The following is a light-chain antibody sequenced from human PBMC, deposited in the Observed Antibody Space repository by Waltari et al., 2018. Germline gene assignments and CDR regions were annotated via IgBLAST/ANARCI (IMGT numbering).Light chain of an antibody. CDR2: DAS. Sequence: EIVLTQSPATLSLSPGERATLSCRASQSVSSYLDWYQQKPGQAPRPLIYDASNRATGSPAKFSGNGSRTDFTLNISSLKPEDIAVYYCQQRSNWPPAYTFGQGTKMEIK. CDR3: QQRSNWPPAYT. J-gene: IGKJ2*01. V-gene: IGKV3-11*01. CDR1: QSVSSY.